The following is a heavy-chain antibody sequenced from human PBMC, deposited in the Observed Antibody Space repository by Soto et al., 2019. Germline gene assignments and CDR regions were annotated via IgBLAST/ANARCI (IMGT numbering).Heavy chain of an antibody. CDR3: VSSTSPYGMDV. CDR1: GYTLTELS. J-gene: IGHJ6*02. Sequence: ASVKVSCRVSGYTLTELSMRWVRQAPGKGLEWMGGFDPEDGETIYAQKFQGRVTMTEDTSTDTAYMELSSLRSEDTAVYYCVSSTSPYGMDVWGQGTTVTVSS. V-gene: IGHV1-24*01. D-gene: IGHD2-2*01. CDR2: FDPEDGET.